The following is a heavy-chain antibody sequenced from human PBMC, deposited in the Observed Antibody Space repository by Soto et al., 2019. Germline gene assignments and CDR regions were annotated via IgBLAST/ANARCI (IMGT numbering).Heavy chain of an antibody. J-gene: IGHJ4*02. CDR2: VNAYNGNT. D-gene: IGHD5-12*01. CDR3: ARAGWLQPYYYFDY. Sequence: AAVEVSCKASGYTVTNFCVSGVRPAPGQGLEGMGWVNAYNGNTNYAQKFQGRVTMTRDTSTSTVYMELSSLRSEDTAVYYCARAGWLQPYYYFDYWGQGTLVTVSS. CDR1: GYTVTNFC. V-gene: IGHV1-18*01.